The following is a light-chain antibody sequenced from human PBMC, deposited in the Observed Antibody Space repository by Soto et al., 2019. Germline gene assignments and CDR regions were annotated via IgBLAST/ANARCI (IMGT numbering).Light chain of an antibody. J-gene: IGKJ5*01. CDR2: LGS. Sequence: EILMTQSPLSLSVTLGYRATISCPASQSILNDNGNQYMDWYLQKPGQSPQLLIYLGSKRASGVPDRFSGSGSGTDFTLKISRVEAEDVGVYYCMQALQTPITFGQGTRLEIK. CDR1: QSILNDNGNQY. V-gene: IGKV2-28*01. CDR3: MQALQTPIT.